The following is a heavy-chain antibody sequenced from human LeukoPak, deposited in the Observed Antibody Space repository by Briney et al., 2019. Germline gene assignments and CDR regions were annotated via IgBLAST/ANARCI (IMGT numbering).Heavy chain of an antibody. J-gene: IGHJ4*02. CDR1: GGSISSYY. D-gene: IGHD3-16*01. CDR2: IYTSGST. Sequence: PETLSLTCTVSGGSISSYYWSWIRQPAGKGLEWIGRIYTSGSTNYNPSLKSRVTMSVDTSKNQFSLKLSSVTAADTAVYYCARGGSSKDPYYFDYWGQGTLVTVSS. V-gene: IGHV4-4*07. CDR3: ARGGSSKDPYYFDY.